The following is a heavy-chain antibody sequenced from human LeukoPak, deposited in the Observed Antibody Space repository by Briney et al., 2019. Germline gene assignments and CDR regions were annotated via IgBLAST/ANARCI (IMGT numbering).Heavy chain of an antibody. Sequence: ASVKVSCKASGYTFSSYGISWVRQPPGQGLEWMRWISAYNGDTPYAQKFQGRVTMTTAKSTSTAYMELRSLRSDDTAMYYCARRGGKNYGDYLLYYYYMDVWGKGTTVTVSS. CDR2: ISAYNGDT. CDR3: ARRGGKNYGDYLLYYYYMDV. J-gene: IGHJ6*03. CDR1: GYTFSSYG. D-gene: IGHD4-17*01. V-gene: IGHV1-18*01.